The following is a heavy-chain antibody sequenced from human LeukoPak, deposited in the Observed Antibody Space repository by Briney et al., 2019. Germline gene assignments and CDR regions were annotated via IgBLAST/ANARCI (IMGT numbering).Heavy chain of an antibody. D-gene: IGHD3-9*01. CDR3: ARDRETYYDILTGYYTLGDAFDI. CDR2: INRDGSST. J-gene: IGHJ3*02. Sequence: LPGGSLRLSCAASGFTFSTYWMHWVRQAPGKGLVWVSRINRDGSSTSYADSVKGRFTISRDNAKNTLYLQMNSLRAEDTAVYYCARDRETYYDILTGYYTLGDAFDIWGQGTMVTVSS. V-gene: IGHV3-74*01. CDR1: GFTFSTYW.